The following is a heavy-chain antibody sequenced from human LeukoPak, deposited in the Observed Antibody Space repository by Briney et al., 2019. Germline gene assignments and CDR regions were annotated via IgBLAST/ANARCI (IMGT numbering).Heavy chain of an antibody. CDR2: ISGRGGGT. D-gene: IGHD1-26*01. CDR1: GFTFSSYA. CDR3: AKAHSGSYPGAFDI. J-gene: IGHJ3*02. Sequence: GGSLRLSCAASGFTFSSYAMNWVRQAPGKGLEWVSGISGRGGGTYYADSVKGRFTISRANSKNTLYLQMNSLRAGDTAVYYCAKAHSGSYPGAFDIWGQGTMVTVSS. V-gene: IGHV3-23*01.